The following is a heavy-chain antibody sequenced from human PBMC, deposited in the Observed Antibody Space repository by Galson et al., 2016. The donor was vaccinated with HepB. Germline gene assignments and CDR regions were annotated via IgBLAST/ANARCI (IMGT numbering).Heavy chain of an antibody. D-gene: IGHD4/OR15-4a*01. CDR3: TRGTLGKVATMAFDY. J-gene: IGHJ4*02. Sequence: SETLSLTCAVSGGSISDNSWWAWVRQSPGKELEWIGEVYQTGTAHYNPSFTSRATISIDKSKNQISLRLGSVTAADTAVYYCTRGTLGKVATMAFDYWGQGTLATVSS. CDR1: GGSISDNSW. CDR2: VYQTGTA. V-gene: IGHV4-4*02.